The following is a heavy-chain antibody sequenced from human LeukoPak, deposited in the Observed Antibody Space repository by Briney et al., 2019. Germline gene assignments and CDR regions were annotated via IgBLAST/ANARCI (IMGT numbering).Heavy chain of an antibody. D-gene: IGHD5-18*01. CDR2: IYYSGST. CDR1: GGSISSSSYY. Sequence: NPSETLSLTCTVSGGSISSSSYYWGWIRRPPGKGLEWIGSIYYSGSTYYNPSLKSRVTISVDTSKNQFSLKLSSVTAADTAVYYCARLDTAMAPLDYWGQGTLVTVSS. J-gene: IGHJ4*02. V-gene: IGHV4-39*01. CDR3: ARLDTAMAPLDY.